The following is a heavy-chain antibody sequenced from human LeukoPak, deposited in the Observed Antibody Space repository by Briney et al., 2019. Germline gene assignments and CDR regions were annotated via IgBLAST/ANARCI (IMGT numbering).Heavy chain of an antibody. J-gene: IGHJ4*02. V-gene: IGHV1-3*01. CDR1: GYTFTSYA. CDR3: ARGPAYYDILTGYSLALNY. Sequence: ASAKVSCKASGYTFTSYAMHWVRQAPGQRLEWMGWINAGNGNTKYSQKFQGRVTMTRNTSISTAYMELSSLRSEDTAVYYCARGPAYYDILTGYSLALNYWGQGTLVTVSS. CDR2: INAGNGNT. D-gene: IGHD3-9*01.